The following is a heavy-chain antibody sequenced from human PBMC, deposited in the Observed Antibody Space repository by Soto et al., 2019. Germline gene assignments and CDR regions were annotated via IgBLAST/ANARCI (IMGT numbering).Heavy chain of an antibody. D-gene: IGHD6-6*01. Sequence: ETLSLTCTVSGGSISSYYWSWIRQPPGKGLEWIGYIYYSGSTNYNPSLKSRVTISVDTSKNQFSLKLSSVTAADTAVYYCASMAARWWFDPWGQGTLVTVSS. CDR1: GGSISSYY. V-gene: IGHV4-59*01. CDR2: IYYSGST. CDR3: ASMAARWWFDP. J-gene: IGHJ5*02.